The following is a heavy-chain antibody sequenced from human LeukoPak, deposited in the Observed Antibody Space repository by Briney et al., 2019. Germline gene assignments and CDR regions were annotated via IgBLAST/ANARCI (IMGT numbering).Heavy chain of an antibody. CDR2: IYYTGST. D-gene: IGHD6-19*01. Sequence: PSETLSLTCAVSGASISGSGYYLGWIRQPPGKGLEWIGNIYYTGSTYYNASLQSRVTISIDMSKNQFSLRLSSVTAADTAVYYCARSYSSGWYGAPGFDYWGQGTLVTVSS. CDR3: ARSYSSGWYGAPGFDY. CDR1: GASISGSGYY. J-gene: IGHJ4*02. V-gene: IGHV4-39*01.